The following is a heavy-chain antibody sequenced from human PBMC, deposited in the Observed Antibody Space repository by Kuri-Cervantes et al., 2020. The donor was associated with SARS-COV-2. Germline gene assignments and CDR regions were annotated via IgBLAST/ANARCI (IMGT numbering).Heavy chain of an antibody. J-gene: IGHJ4*02. D-gene: IGHD4-17*01. V-gene: IGHV4-59*01. CDR3: ARVDGDYVDY. CDR1: GFTFSSYA. Sequence: GSLRLSCAASGFTFSSYAMSWVRQAPGKGLEWIGYIYYSGSTNYNPSLKSRVTISVDTSKNQFSLKLSSVTAADTAVYYCARVDGDYVDYWGQGTLVTVSS. CDR2: IYYSGST.